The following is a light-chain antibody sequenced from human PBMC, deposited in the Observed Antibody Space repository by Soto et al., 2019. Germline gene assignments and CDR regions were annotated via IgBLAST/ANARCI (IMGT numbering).Light chain of an antibody. CDR1: QSVRTY. CDR3: QQRNTWPPIT. CDR2: DAS. V-gene: IGKV3-11*01. Sequence: EIVLTQSPVTLSFSPGERATLSCRASQSVRTYLDWYQVKPGQAPRLLIYDASSRASGVPARYSGSGSGTDFTLTISSLEPEDFALYYCQQRNTWPPITFGQGTRLEIK. J-gene: IGKJ5*01.